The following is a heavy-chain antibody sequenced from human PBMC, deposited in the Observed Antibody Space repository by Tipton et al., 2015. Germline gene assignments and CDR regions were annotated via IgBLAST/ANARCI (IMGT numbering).Heavy chain of an antibody. CDR2: ISYDGSHK. D-gene: IGHD5-18*01. CDR1: GFTFSSFG. J-gene: IGHJ4*02. V-gene: IGHV3-30*18. CDR3: AKSGTPGYTYGHY. Sequence: SLRLSCAASGFTFSSFGMHWFRQTPGKGLEWVAVISYDGSHKYYAESVRDRFTISRDNSENALYLQMNTLRGEDTAVYYCAKSGTPGYTYGHYWGQGTLVTVSS.